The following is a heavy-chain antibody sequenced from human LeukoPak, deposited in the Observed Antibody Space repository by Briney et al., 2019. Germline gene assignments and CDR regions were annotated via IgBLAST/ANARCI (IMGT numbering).Heavy chain of an antibody. J-gene: IGHJ4*02. CDR1: GFTFSHFW. Sequence: SGGSLRLSCAASGFTFSHFWMSWVRQAPGKGLEWVAYIKKTGSETYYVDSVKGRFTITRDNTRNSLFLQMYSLRAEDTAVYFCAREDGYCGGGNCHSYFDPWGQGTLVTVSS. V-gene: IGHV3-7*01. D-gene: IGHD2-15*01. CDR3: AREDGYCGGGNCHSYFDP. CDR2: IKKTGSET.